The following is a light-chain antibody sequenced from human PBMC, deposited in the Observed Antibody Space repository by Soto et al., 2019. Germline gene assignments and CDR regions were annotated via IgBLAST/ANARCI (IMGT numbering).Light chain of an antibody. Sequence: QSALTQPASAFGSPGQSITISCTGTSSDVGGYNFVSWYQQHPGKAPKLMIYEVSSRPSGVSNRFSGSKSGNTASLTISGLQPEDEADYYCSSYTTSSTLVFGTGTKVTVL. J-gene: IGLJ1*01. CDR1: SSDVGGYNF. V-gene: IGLV2-14*03. CDR3: SSYTTSSTLV. CDR2: EVS.